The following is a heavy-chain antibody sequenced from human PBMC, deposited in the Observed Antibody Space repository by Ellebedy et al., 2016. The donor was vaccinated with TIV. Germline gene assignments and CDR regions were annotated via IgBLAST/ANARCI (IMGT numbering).Heavy chain of an antibody. V-gene: IGHV4-61*08. Sequence: MPSETLSLTCTVSGGSVDNSAHYWTWVRQPPGKGLEWIGYIYYSGSTNYNPSLRSRVTMSIDTSKNKFSLNLSSVTAADTAVYYCARDLWGPGNNDYYGPIPIAFDIWGQGTMVTVSS. CDR3: ARDLWGPGNNDYYGPIPIAFDI. D-gene: IGHD3-16*01. CDR2: IYYSGST. CDR1: GGSVDNSAHY. J-gene: IGHJ3*02.